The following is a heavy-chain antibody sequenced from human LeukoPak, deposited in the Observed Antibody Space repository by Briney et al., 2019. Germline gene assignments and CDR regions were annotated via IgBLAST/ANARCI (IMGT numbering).Heavy chain of an antibody. CDR3: AGGARDSFDY. V-gene: IGHV4-39*07. D-gene: IGHD3-16*01. CDR2: IYYSGIT. Sequence: SETLSLTCTVSGGSISGSSYYWGWIRQAPGKGLEWIGSIYYSGITHYNASLKSRVTISVDMSTNQFSLKLSSVTAADTAVYYCAGGARDSFDYWGQGTLVTVSS. J-gene: IGHJ4*02. CDR1: GGSISGSSYY.